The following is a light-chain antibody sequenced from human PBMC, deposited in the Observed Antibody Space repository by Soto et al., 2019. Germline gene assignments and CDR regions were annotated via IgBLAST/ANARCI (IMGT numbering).Light chain of an antibody. J-gene: IGKJ2*01. CDR1: QSVSSY. Sequence: EIVLTQSPATLSLSPGERATLSCRASQSVSSYLAWYQQKPGQGPRLLIYDASNRATGIPARFSGSGSGTDFTPTISSLEPEDFAVYYCQQRSNWPPYTFGQGTKLEIK. CDR2: DAS. CDR3: QQRSNWPPYT. V-gene: IGKV3-11*01.